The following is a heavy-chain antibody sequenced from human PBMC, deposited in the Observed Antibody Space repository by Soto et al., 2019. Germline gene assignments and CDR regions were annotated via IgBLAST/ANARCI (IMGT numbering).Heavy chain of an antibody. Sequence: GGSLRLSCAASGFTFSSYXXSXXRQAPGKGLEWVAKIKQDGSEKYYVDSVKGRFTISRDNAKNSLYLQMNSLRAEDTAVYYCARDRRSSDAFDIWGQGTMVTVSS. D-gene: IGHD2-2*01. J-gene: IGHJ3*02. CDR1: GFTFSSYX. CDR3: ARDRRSSDAFDI. V-gene: IGHV3-7*05. CDR2: IKQDGSEK.